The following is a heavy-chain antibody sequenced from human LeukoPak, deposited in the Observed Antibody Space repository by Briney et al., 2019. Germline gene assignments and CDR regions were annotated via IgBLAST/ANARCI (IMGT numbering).Heavy chain of an antibody. CDR3: ARDRLWFGEYQGPYYYYGMDV. D-gene: IGHD3-10*01. J-gene: IGHJ6*02. Sequence: SQTLSLTCAVSGASISSGGFYWGWIRQHPGKGLEWIGSIYYTGTTYYNPSLKSRVTISVDTSKNQFSLKLSSVTAADTAVYYCARDRLWFGEYQGPYYYYGMDVWGQGTTVTVSS. CDR2: IYYTGTT. V-gene: IGHV4-31*11. CDR1: GASISSGGFY.